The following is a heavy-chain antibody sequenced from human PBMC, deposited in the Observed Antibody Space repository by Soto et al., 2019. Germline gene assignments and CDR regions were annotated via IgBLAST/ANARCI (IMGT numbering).Heavy chain of an antibody. CDR3: AKGRSYYYYYGVDV. Sequence: GGSLRLSCAASGFTFSSYSMNGVRQAPGKGLEWVSYISSSSTYTNYADSVKGRFTISRDNAKNSLYLQMNSLRAEDTVLYYCAKGRSYYYYYGVDVWGQGTTVTVSS. CDR1: GFTFSSYS. CDR2: ISSSSTYT. J-gene: IGHJ6*02. V-gene: IGHV3-21*05.